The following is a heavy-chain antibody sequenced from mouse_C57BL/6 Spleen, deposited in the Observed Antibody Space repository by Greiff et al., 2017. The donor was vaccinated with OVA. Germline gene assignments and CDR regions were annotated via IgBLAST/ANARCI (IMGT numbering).Heavy chain of an antibody. CDR3: TRSLTGTNYAMDY. V-gene: IGHV1-15*01. Sequence: QVQLQQSGAELVRPGASVTLSCKASGYTFTDYEMHWVKQTPVHGLEWIGAIDPETGGTAYNQKFKGKAILTADKSSSTAYMELRSLTSEDSAVYYCTRSLTGTNYAMDYWGQGTSVTVSS. J-gene: IGHJ4*01. D-gene: IGHD4-1*01. CDR1: GYTFTDYE. CDR2: IDPETGGT.